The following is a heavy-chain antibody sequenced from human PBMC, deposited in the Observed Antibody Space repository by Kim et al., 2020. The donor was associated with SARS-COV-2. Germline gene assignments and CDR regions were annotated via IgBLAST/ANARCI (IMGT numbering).Heavy chain of an antibody. Sequence: GGSLRLSCAASGFTFSSYAMSWVRQAPGKGLEWVSAISGSGGSTYYADSVKGRFTISRDNSKNTLYLQMNSLRAEDTAVYYCAKYLQNYYGSGSYYTNGMDVWGQGTTVTVSS. CDR2: ISGSGGST. CDR1: GFTFSSYA. CDR3: AKYLQNYYGSGSYYTNGMDV. D-gene: IGHD3-10*01. V-gene: IGHV3-23*01. J-gene: IGHJ6*02.